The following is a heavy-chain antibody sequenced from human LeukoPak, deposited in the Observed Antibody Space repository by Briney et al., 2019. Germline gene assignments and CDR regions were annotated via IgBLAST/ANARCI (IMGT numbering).Heavy chain of an antibody. CDR3: ARARIVGDNFDY. CDR1: GGSISSYY. D-gene: IGHD1-26*01. CDR2: IYYSGST. V-gene: IGHV4-59*01. J-gene: IGHJ4*02. Sequence: SETLSLTCTVSGGSISSYYWSWIRQPPGKGLEWIGYIYYSGSTNYNPSLKSRVTISVDTSKNQFSLKLSSVTAADTAVYYCARARIVGDNFDYWGQGTLVTVSS.